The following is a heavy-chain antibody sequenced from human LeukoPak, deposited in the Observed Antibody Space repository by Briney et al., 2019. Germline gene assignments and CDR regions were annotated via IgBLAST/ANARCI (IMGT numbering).Heavy chain of an antibody. CDR3: AKNYDSGRGVPYALDV. J-gene: IGHJ6*02. CDR2: XXXXXXXXT. D-gene: IGHD3-10*01. Sequence: PGGSLRLSXAASGXTFXXXXXXXXRQAPGXXXXXXXXXXXXXXXXTIYADSXXXXXXXXXDNSKNTLYLQMNSLRGEDTAVYYCAKNYDSGRGVPYALDVWGQGTTVTASS. CDR1: GXTFXXXX. V-gene: IGHV3-23*01.